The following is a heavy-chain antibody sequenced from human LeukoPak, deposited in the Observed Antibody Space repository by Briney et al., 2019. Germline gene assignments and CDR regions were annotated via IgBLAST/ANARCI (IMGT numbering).Heavy chain of an antibody. CDR2: INTNTGNP. J-gene: IGHJ4*02. V-gene: IGHV7-4-1*02. CDR1: GYTFTRYA. Sequence: ASVKVSCKASGYTFTRYAMNWVRRAPGQGLEWMGWINTNTGNPTYAQGFTGRFVFSLDTSVSTAYLQMSSLKAEDTAVYYCARQHCSSTSCYDTNEGDYWGQGTLVTVSS. CDR3: ARQHCSSTSCYDTNEGDY. D-gene: IGHD2-2*01.